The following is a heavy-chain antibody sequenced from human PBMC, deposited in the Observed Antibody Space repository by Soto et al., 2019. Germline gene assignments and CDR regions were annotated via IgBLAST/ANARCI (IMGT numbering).Heavy chain of an antibody. D-gene: IGHD2-2*01. CDR1: GGTFSSYA. CDR3: AVVPAAPPAVFDY. V-gene: IGHV1-69*06. Sequence: SVKVSCKASGGTFSSYAISWVRQAPGQGLEWMGGIIPIFGTANYAQKFQGRVTITADKSTSTAYMELSSLRSEDTAVYYCAVVPAAPPAVFDYWGQGXLVTVSS. CDR2: IIPIFGTA. J-gene: IGHJ4*02.